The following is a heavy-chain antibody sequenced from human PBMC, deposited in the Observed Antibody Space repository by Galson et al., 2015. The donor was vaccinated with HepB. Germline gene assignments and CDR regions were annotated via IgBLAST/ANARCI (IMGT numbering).Heavy chain of an antibody. CDR2: IIPIFGTA. D-gene: IGHD1-26*01. Sequence: SVKVSCKASGGTFSSYAISWVRQAPGQGLEWMGGIIPIFGTANYAQEFQGRVTITADESTSTAYMELSSLRSEDTAVYYCASDIVGATRGYYFDYWGQGTLVTVSS. J-gene: IGHJ4*02. V-gene: IGHV1-69*13. CDR3: ASDIVGATRGYYFDY. CDR1: GGTFSSYA.